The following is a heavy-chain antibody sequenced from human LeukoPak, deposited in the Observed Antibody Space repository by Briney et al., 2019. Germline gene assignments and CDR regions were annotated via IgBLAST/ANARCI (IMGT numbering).Heavy chain of an antibody. Sequence: GGSLRLSGTASGFTFSSYSMSWVRQAPGKGLEWVASIKQIKQDGSEKDYVDSVKGRFSISRDNAKNSLYLQMNSLRAEDTAVYYCARDRVGGFDMWGQGTMVTVSS. D-gene: IGHD1-26*01. V-gene: IGHV3-7*05. CDR2: IKQIKQDGSEK. CDR1: GFTFSSYS. CDR3: ARDRVGGFDM. J-gene: IGHJ3*02.